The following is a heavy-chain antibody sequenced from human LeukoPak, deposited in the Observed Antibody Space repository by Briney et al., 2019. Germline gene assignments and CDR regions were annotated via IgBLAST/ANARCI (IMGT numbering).Heavy chain of an antibody. J-gene: IGHJ3*02. CDR1: GGSINSRIYY. CDR3: ARLRDTQQLVLSNAFDI. D-gene: IGHD6-13*01. CDR2: IYYSGST. Sequence: PSETLSLTCTVSGGSINSRIYYWGWIRQPPGKGLEWIGSIYYSGSTYYNPSLKSRVTISVDTSKNQFSLKLSSVTAADTAVYYCARLRDTQQLVLSNAFDIWGQGTMVTVSS. V-gene: IGHV4-39*07.